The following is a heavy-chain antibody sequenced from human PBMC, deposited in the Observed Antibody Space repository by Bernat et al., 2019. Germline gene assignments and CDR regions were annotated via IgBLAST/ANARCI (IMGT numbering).Heavy chain of an antibody. CDR2: ISYDGSNK. J-gene: IGHJ4*02. CDR1: GFTFSSYG. V-gene: IGHV3-30*18. Sequence: QVQLVESGGGVVQPGRSLRLSCAASGFTFSSYGMHWVRQAPGKGLEWVAVISYDGSNKYYADSVKGRFTISRDNSKNTLYLQMNSLRAEDTAVYYCTKFFYDFECGPTDDWGQGTLVTVSS. D-gene: IGHD3-3*01. CDR3: TKFFYDFECGPTDD.